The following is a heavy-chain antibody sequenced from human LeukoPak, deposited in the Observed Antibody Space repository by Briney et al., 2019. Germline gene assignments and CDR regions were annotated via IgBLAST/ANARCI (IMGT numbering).Heavy chain of an antibody. V-gene: IGHV1-69*04. CDR3: ARAFNSGSYALHY. Sequence: SVKVSCKASGGTFSSYAISWVRQAPGQGLEWMGRIIPILGIANYAQKFQGRVTITADKSTSTAYMELSSLRSEDTAVYYCARAFNSGSYALHYWGQGTLVTVSS. CDR1: GGTFSSYA. D-gene: IGHD1-26*01. J-gene: IGHJ4*02. CDR2: IIPILGIA.